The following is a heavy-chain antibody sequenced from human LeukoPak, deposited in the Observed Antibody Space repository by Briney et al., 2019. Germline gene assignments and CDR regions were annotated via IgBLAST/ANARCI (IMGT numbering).Heavy chain of an antibody. V-gene: IGHV4-30-2*01. CDR2: IYHSGST. D-gene: IGHD3-10*02. J-gene: IGHJ4*02. CDR1: GGSISSGGYY. Sequence: MTSQTLSLTCTVSGGSISSGGYYWSWIRQPPGKGLEWIGYIYHSGSTYYNPSLKSRVTISVDKSKNQFSLKLSSVTAADTAVYYCARVVGYVRGVIFDYWGQGTLVTVSS. CDR3: ARVVGYVRGVIFDY.